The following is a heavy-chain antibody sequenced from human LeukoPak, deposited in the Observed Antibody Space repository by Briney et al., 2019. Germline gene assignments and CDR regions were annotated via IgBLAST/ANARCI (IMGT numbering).Heavy chain of an antibody. D-gene: IGHD6-19*01. CDR2: IWYDGSNK. CDR3: AKEEWLGLAVDY. CDR1: GFTFSSYG. J-gene: IGHJ4*02. Sequence: GRSLRLSCAAPGFTFSSYGMHWVRQAPGKGLEWVAVIWYDGSNKYYADSVKGRFTISRDNSKNTLYLQMNSLRAEDTAVYYCAKEEWLGLAVDYWGQGTLVTVSS. V-gene: IGHV3-33*06.